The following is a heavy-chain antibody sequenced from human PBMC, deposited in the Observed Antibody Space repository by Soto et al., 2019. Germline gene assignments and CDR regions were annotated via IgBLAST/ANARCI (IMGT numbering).Heavy chain of an antibody. CDR1: GYIFTSFG. CDR2: ISAYNGNT. CDR3: ARIYSDALDI. Sequence: ASVKVSCKASGYIFTSFGISWVRQAPGQGLEWMGWISAYNGNTNYAQNLQGRVTMTTDTSTSTAYMELRSLKAGDTAIYYCARIYSDALDIWGQGTMVTVSS. D-gene: IGHD1-26*01. J-gene: IGHJ3*02. V-gene: IGHV1-18*01.